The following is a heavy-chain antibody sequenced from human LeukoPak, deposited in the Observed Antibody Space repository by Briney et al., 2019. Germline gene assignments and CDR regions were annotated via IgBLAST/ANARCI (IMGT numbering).Heavy chain of an antibody. J-gene: IGHJ3*02. D-gene: IGHD1-26*01. Sequence: SVKVSCKASGGTFSSYAISWVRQAPGQGLEWMGGIIPIFGTANYAQKFQGRVTITTDESTSTAYMELSSLRSEDTAVYYCAWSGGPTFAFDIWGQGTMVTVSS. CDR1: GGTFSSYA. V-gene: IGHV1-69*05. CDR3: AWSGGPTFAFDI. CDR2: IIPIFGTA.